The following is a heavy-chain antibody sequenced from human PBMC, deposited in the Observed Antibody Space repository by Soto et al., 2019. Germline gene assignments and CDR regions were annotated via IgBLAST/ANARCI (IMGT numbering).Heavy chain of an antibody. CDR1: GGSISSTNSY. Sequence: SETLTLTCTVSGGSISSTNSYWAWIRQPPGKGLEWVGSIYYLGNTYYNPSLGSRVTISVDTSKNQFSLKLSSLPAADTAVYYCSRLWDLYSNHYYYWSQGTLDTGSS. CDR2: IYYLGNT. J-gene: IGHJ4*02. D-gene: IGHD4-4*01. V-gene: IGHV4-39*01. CDR3: SRLWDLYSNHYYY.